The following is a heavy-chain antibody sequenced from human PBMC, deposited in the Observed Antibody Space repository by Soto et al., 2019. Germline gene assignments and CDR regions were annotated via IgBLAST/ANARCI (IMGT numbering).Heavy chain of an antibody. Sequence: PSETLSLTCAVSGGSISSGGYYWSWIRQPPGKGLEWIGEINQSGITNYNPSLKSRVTISVDTSKNQFSLKLSSVTAADTAVYYCARTYSSSWSPFDHRGQGTLVTVSS. J-gene: IGHJ4*02. D-gene: IGHD6-13*01. V-gene: IGHV4-34*01. CDR2: INQSGIT. CDR3: ARTYSSSWSPFDH. CDR1: GGSISSGGYY.